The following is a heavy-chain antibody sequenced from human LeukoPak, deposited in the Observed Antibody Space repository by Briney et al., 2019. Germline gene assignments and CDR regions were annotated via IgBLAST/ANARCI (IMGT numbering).Heavy chain of an antibody. D-gene: IGHD1-20*01. CDR3: ASSKAYNWNDGYFQH. J-gene: IGHJ1*01. CDR1: GGTFSSYT. CDR2: IIPIFGTA. Sequence: SVKVSCKASGGTFSSYTISWVRQAPGQGLEWMGGIIPIFGTANYAQKFQGRVTITADESTSTAYMELSSLRSEDTAVYYCASSKAYNWNDGYFQHWGQGTLVTVSS. V-gene: IGHV1-69*13.